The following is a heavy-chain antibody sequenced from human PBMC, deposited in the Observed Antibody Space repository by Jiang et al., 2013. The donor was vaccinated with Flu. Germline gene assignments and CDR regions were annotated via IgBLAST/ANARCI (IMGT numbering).Heavy chain of an antibody. CDR2: IYHSGST. D-gene: IGHD6-13*01. V-gene: IGHV4-4*02. J-gene: IGHJ6*04. Sequence: GSGLVKPSGTLSLTCAVSGGSISSSNWWSWVRQPPGKGLEWIGEIYHSGSTNYNPSLKSRVTISVDKSKNQFSLKLSSVTAADTAVYYCARSRIAAAGTDFYYYYGMDVWGKGPRSPSP. CDR1: GGSISSSNW. CDR3: ARSRIAAAGTDFYYYYGMDV.